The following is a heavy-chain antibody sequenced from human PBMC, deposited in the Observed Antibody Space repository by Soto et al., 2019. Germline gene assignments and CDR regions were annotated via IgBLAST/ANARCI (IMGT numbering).Heavy chain of an antibody. Sequence: VSLRLSCVASGFTFVTYAMNWVSQTPGKGLEWLSYISGSSNNIYYVDSLKGRFTISRDNAENSLYLQMNSLTVEDTALYYCARSGMYSKVDYWGLGTLVTVSS. J-gene: IGHJ4*02. V-gene: IGHV3-48*01. CDR1: GFTFVTYA. CDR2: ISGSSNNI. D-gene: IGHD2-8*01. CDR3: ARSGMYSKVDY.